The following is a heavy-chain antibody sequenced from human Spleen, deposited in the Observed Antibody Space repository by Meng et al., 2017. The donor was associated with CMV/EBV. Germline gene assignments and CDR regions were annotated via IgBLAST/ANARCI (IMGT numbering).Heavy chain of an antibody. Sequence: FTFSDYYMRWLRQAPGQGLEWVSHISPSGSTRYYADSVKGRFTISRDNADNSLYLQMSSLRAEDTATYYCARGAYTVTSFAEGCFDPWGQGILVTVSS. V-gene: IGHV3-11*01. J-gene: IGHJ5*02. CDR3: ARGAYTVTSFAEGCFDP. CDR2: ISPSGSTR. CDR1: FTFSDYY. D-gene: IGHD4-11*01.